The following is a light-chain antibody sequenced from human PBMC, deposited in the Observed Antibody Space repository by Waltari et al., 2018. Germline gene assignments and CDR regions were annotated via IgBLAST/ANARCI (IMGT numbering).Light chain of an antibody. V-gene: IGKV3-11*01. CDR3: QQRSSWPYT. J-gene: IGKJ2*01. Sequence: EIVLTQPPATLSLSPGERATPSCRASQSVSSYLAWYKQKPGQAPRLLIYDASNRATGIPARFSASGSGTDFTLTLSSLEPEDFAVYYCQQRSSWPYTFGQGTKLEIK. CDR1: QSVSSY. CDR2: DAS.